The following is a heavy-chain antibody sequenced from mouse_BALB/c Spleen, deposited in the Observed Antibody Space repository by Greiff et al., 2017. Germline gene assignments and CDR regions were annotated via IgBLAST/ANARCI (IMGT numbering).Heavy chain of an antibody. CDR3: TRPLRYYAMDY. V-gene: IGHV1-15*01. Sequence: QVQLQQSGAELVRPGASVTLSCKASGYTFTDYEMHWVKQTPVHGLEWIGAIDPETGGTAYNQKFKGKATLTADKSSSTAYMELRSLTSEDSAVYDCTRPLRYYAMDYWGQGTTVTVSS. CDR2: IDPETGGT. D-gene: IGHD1-1*01. J-gene: IGHJ4*01. CDR1: GYTFTDYE.